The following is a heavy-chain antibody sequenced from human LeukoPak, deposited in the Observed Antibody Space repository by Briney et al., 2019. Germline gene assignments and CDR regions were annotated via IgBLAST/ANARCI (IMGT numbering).Heavy chain of an antibody. V-gene: IGHV4-34*01. D-gene: IGHD3-10*01. CDR2: INHSGST. CDR3: ARARYGSGTYYFDY. CDR1: GGSFSGYY. J-gene: IGHJ4*02. Sequence: PSETLSLTCAVYGGSFSGYYWSWIRQPPGKWLEWIGEINHSGSTNYNPSLKSRVTISVDTSKNQFPLKLSSVTAADTAVYYCARARYGSGTYYFDYWGQGTLVTVSS.